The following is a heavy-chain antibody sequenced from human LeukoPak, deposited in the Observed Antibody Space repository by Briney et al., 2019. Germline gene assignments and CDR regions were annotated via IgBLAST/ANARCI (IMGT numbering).Heavy chain of an antibody. CDR1: GFTFSSYT. CDR2: ISASGTST. D-gene: IGHD6-13*01. J-gene: IGHJ4*02. V-gene: IGHV3-23*01. Sequence: GGFLRLSCAASGFTFSSYTMYWVRQAPGKGLEWVSAISASGTSTYYAVSVKGRFTISRDNSKNTLYLQMNSLRAEDTAVYYCAKDLFYVKRDAADTDFWGQGTLVTVSS. CDR3: AKDLFYVKRDAADTDF.